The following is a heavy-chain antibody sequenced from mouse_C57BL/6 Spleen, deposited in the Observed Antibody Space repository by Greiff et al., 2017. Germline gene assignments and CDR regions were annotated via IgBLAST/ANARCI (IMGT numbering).Heavy chain of an antibody. CDR2: IDPSDSYT. J-gene: IGHJ2*01. D-gene: IGHD2-12*01. Sequence: VQLQQSGAELVKPGASVKLSCKASGYTFTSYWMQWVKQRPGQGLEWIGEIDPSDSYTNYNQKFKGKATLTVDTSSSTAYMQLSSLTSEDSAVYYCARYGEPGLRGVDYWGQGTTLTVSS. CDR3: ARYGEPGLRGVDY. V-gene: IGHV1-50*01. CDR1: GYTFTSYW.